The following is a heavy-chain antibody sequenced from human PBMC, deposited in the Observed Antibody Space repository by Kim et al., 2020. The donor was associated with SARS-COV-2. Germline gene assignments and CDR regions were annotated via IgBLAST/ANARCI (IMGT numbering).Heavy chain of an antibody. V-gene: IGHV4-59*01. CDR1: GGSITSYY. D-gene: IGHD6-19*01. CDR2: IYYSGST. CDR3: ARGYSSGWYFNY. Sequence: SETRSLTCTVSGGSITSYYWSWIRQPPGKGLEWIGYIYYSGSTNYNPSLKSRVTISVDTSKNQFSLKLSSVTAADTAVYYCARGYSSGWYFNYWGQGTLVTVSS. J-gene: IGHJ4*02.